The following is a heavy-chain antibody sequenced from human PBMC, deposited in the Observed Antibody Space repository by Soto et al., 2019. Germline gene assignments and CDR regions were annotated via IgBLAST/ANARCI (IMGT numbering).Heavy chain of an antibody. Sequence: EVQLVESGGGVVKPGGSLRLSCAASGFTFSNAWKSWVRQAPGKGLEWVGRIKSKTDGGTTDYAAPVKGRFTISRDDSQNTLYLHMNSLTTEDTAVYYCTTGSGITGTGGYWGQGNLVTVSS. CDR1: GFTFSNAW. D-gene: IGHD1-20*01. V-gene: IGHV3-15*01. CDR2: IKSKTDGGTT. J-gene: IGHJ4*02. CDR3: TTGSGITGTGGY.